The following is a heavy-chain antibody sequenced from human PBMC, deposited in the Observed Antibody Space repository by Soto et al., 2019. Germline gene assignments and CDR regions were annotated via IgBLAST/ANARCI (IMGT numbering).Heavy chain of an antibody. CDR2: INSDGSST. V-gene: IGHV3-74*01. J-gene: IGHJ4*02. D-gene: IGHD2-21*01. CDR3: ARENSWAPDY. Sequence: RWSLRLSWAASGFTFSRYWMHWVRQAPGKGLVWVSRINSDGSSTSHADSVKGRFTISRDNAKNTLYLQMNSLRVEDTAVYYCARENSWAPDYWGQGTLGTVSS. CDR1: GFTFSRYW.